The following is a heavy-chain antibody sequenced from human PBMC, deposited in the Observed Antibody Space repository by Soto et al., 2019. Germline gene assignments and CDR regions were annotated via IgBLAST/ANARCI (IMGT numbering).Heavy chain of an antibody. Sequence: QVQLVQSGPEVMKPGASVKVSCKTSGYTFTSFGISWVRQAPGQGLEWMGWISSNTGNTKYAEKCQGRVTLSTYTATRTAFMELRSLRSDDTAVYYCARVPRKIVAMVTGDYWGQGALVTVSS. CDR3: ARVPRKIVAMVTGDY. CDR1: GYTFTSFG. CDR2: ISSNTGNT. J-gene: IGHJ4*02. V-gene: IGHV1-18*04. D-gene: IGHD2-15*01.